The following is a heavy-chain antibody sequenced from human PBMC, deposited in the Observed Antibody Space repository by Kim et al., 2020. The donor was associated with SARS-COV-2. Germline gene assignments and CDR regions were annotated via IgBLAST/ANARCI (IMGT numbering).Heavy chain of an antibody. CDR2: IIPIFGTA. CDR3: ARGASIAAAGPIANFDY. D-gene: IGHD6-13*01. V-gene: IGHV1-69*13. J-gene: IGHJ4*02. Sequence: SVKVSCKASGGTFSSYAISWVRQAPGQGLEWMGGIIPIFGTANYAQKFQGRVTITADESTSTAYMELSSLRSEDTAVYYCARGASIAAAGPIANFDYWGQGTLVTVSS. CDR1: GGTFSSYA.